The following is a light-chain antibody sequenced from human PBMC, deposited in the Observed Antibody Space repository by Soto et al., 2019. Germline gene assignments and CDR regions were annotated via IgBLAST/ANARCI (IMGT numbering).Light chain of an antibody. V-gene: IGLV2-14*01. CDR1: FSDVGGYDY. CDR3: SSHTSGSTRV. J-gene: IGLJ1*01. Sequence: QSVLTQPASVSGSPGQSIAISCTGTFSDVGGYDYVSWYQQHPDKAPKLMIYEVTKRPSGVSNRFSGSKSGNTASLPISGLQPEDEADYYCSSHTSGSTRVFGSGTKLTV. CDR2: EVT.